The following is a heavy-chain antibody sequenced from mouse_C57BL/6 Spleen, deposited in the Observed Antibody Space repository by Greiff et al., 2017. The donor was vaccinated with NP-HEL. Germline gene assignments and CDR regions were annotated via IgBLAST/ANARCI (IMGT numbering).Heavy chain of an antibody. CDR1: GYTFTDYN. Sequence: EVQLQQSGPELVKPGASVKMSCEASGYTFTDYNMHWVKQSHGKSLEWIGYINPNNGGTSYNQKFKGKATLTVNKSSSTAYMELRSLTSEDSAVYYCAREGLYDYDDGYAMDYWGQGTSVTVSS. CDR3: AREGLYDYDDGYAMDY. D-gene: IGHD2-4*01. CDR2: INPNNGGT. V-gene: IGHV1-22*01. J-gene: IGHJ4*01.